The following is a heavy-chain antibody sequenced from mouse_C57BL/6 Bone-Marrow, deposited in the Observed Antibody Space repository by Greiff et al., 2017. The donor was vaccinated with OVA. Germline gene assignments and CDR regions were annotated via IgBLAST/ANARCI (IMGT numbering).Heavy chain of an antibody. Sequence: QVQLQQPGAELVRPGTSVKLSCKASGYTFTSYWMHWVKQRPGQGLEWIGVIDPSDSYTNYNQKFKGKATLTVDTSSSTAYMQLSILTSEDSAVYYCAVYDGYYAWFAYWGQGTLVTVSA. CDR1: GYTFTSYW. CDR2: IDPSDSYT. J-gene: IGHJ3*01. V-gene: IGHV1-59*01. D-gene: IGHD2-3*01. CDR3: AVYDGYYAWFAY.